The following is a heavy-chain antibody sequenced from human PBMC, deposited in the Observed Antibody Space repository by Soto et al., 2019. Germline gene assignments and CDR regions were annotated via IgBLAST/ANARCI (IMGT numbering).Heavy chain of an antibody. Sequence: VQLLESGGGLVQPGGSLRLSCAASGFTFSSYGMHWVRQAPGKGLEWVAVISYDGSNKYYADSVKGRFTISRDNSKNTLYLQMNSLRAEDTAVYYCAKGGVVAATSFIPYYYYYGMDVWGQGTTVTVSS. CDR2: ISYDGSNK. J-gene: IGHJ6*02. CDR1: GFTFSSYG. V-gene: IGHV3-30*18. D-gene: IGHD2-15*01. CDR3: AKGGVVAATSFIPYYYYYGMDV.